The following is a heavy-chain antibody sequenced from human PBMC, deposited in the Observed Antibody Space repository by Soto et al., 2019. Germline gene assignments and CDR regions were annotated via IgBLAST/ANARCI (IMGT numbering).Heavy chain of an antibody. V-gene: IGHV1-69*13. Sequence: EASVQVSCKASGGTFSSYAISWVRQAPGQGLEWMGGIIPIFGTANYAQKFQGRVTITADESTSTAYMELSSLRSEDTAVYYCARRARMGTQLWLPFDYWAQGTLVTVSS. CDR2: IIPIFGTA. CDR3: ARRARMGTQLWLPFDY. CDR1: GGTFSSYA. J-gene: IGHJ4*02. D-gene: IGHD5-18*01.